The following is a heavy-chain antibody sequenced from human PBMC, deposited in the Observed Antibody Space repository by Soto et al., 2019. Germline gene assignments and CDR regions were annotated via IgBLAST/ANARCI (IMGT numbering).Heavy chain of an antibody. CDR3: ARDFTVGATYSGPYFYSMDV. Sequence: GGSLRLSCAASGFTFSSYGMHWVRQAPGKGLEWVAVISYDGSNKYYADSVRGRFSISRDNSKNTLYLQMDSLRVEDTAVYYCARDFTVGATYSGPYFYSMDVWGQGTTVTVSS. D-gene: IGHD1-26*01. J-gene: IGHJ6*02. CDR2: ISYDGSNK. V-gene: IGHV3-30*03. CDR1: GFTFSSYG.